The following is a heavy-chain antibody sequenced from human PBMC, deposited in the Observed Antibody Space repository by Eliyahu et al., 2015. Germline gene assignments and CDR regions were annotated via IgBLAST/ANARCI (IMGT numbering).Heavy chain of an antibody. CDR3: ARRWALYYYYGMDV. D-gene: IGHD1-26*01. Sequence: QVQLQQWGAGLLKPSETXSLTCAVYGGSFSGYXWSWIRXXPGKGLEWXGEISHSGSTNYNPSXKSRVTISVDTSKNQFSLKLSSVTAADTAVYYCARRWALYYYYGMDVWGQGTTVTVSS. V-gene: IGHV4-34*01. J-gene: IGHJ6*02. CDR2: ISHSGST. CDR1: GGSFSGYX.